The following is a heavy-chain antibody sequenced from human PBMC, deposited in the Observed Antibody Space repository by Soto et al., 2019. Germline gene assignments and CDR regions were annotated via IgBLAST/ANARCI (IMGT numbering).Heavy chain of an antibody. CDR1: GGSISSSTSY. D-gene: IGHD2-8*01. CDR3: AGGKLMGYAIGGHYYYGMDV. Sequence: PSETLSLTCTVSGGSISSSTSYWGWVRQPPGKGLEWIASIYDGGNSHYHPSLRSRVTISVDTSKNHLSLKLSSVTAADTAVYYCAGGKLMGYAIGGHYYYGMDVWGQGTTVTVSS. CDR2: IYDGGNS. J-gene: IGHJ6*02. V-gene: IGHV4-39*02.